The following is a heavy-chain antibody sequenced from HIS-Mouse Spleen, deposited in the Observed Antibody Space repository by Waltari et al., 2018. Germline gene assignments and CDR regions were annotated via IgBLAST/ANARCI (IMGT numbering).Heavy chain of an antibody. D-gene: IGHD2-15*01. J-gene: IGHJ4*02. CDR3: ARTPKACSGGSCYSYFDY. V-gene: IGHV4-59*01. Sequence: QVQLQESGPGLVKPSETLSLTCTVSGGSISSYYWSWIRQPPGKGLEWIGYIYYSGSTNYNPSLKSRVTISVDTSKNQFSLKLSSVTAADTAVYYCARTPKACSGGSCYSYFDYWGQGTLVTVSS. CDR2: IYYSGST. CDR1: GGSISSYY.